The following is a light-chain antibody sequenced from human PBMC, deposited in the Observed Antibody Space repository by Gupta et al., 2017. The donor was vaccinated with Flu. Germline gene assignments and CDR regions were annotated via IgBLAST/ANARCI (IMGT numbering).Light chain of an antibody. CDR1: QTINNW. V-gene: IGKV1-5*03. Sequence: DSQITQSPSTLSASVGERVTSACRATQTINNWLAWYQQKPGKAPKLLISKASTRESGVPSRFGGIGSGTEFTLTISSRQPDDFAAFYCHHYQSYVWTFGKGTRWKSN. CDR3: HHYQSYVWT. J-gene: IGKJ1*01. CDR2: KAS.